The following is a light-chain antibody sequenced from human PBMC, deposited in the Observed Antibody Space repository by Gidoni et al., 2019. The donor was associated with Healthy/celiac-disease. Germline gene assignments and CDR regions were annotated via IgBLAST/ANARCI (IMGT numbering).Light chain of an antibody. CDR1: QSVLYSSNNKNY. CDR2: WAS. V-gene: IGKV4-1*01. Sequence: DIVMTPSSVSLAVSLGDRATINCKSSQSVLYSSNNKNYLDWYQQKPGQPPKLLIYWASTRESGVPDRFSGSGSGTDFTITISSLQAEDVAVYYCQQYYSTPLFTFGPGTKVDIK. CDR3: QQYYSTPLFT. J-gene: IGKJ3*01.